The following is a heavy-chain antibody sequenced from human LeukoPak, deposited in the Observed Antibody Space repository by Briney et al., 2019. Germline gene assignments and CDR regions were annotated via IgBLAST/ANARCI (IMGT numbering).Heavy chain of an antibody. CDR1: GGSFSGYY. CDR2: INHSGST. Sequence: SETLSLTCAVYGGSFSGYYWSWIRQPPGKGLEWVWGINHSGSTNCNPSLKSRVTISVDTSKSHFSLDLSSVTEADTAVCYCARAPVTGSGIYWGQGTLVTVSS. V-gene: IGHV4-34*01. J-gene: IGHJ4*02. CDR3: ARAPVTGSGIY. D-gene: IGHD6-19*01.